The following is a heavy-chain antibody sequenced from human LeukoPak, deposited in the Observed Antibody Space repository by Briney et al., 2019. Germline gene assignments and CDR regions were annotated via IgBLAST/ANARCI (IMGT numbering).Heavy chain of an antibody. D-gene: IGHD6-6*01. CDR1: GFIFTNYA. CDR3: ATVMGSSPSTAYFAY. Sequence: GGSLRLSCGVSGFIFTNYAINWVRQTPGKGLEGLSAISNDGRHTYYTDSVKGRFTTSRDNSRNTVYLQMNGLRVEDTALYYCATVMGSSPSTAYFAYWGQGTLVTVSS. V-gene: IGHV3-23*01. J-gene: IGHJ4*02. CDR2: ISNDGRHT.